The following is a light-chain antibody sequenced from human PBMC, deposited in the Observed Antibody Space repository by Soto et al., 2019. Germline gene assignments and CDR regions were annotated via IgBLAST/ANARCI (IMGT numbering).Light chain of an antibody. CDR1: QSVSSN. V-gene: IGKV3-15*01. J-gene: IGKJ4*01. CDR2: GAS. Sequence: EIVLTQSPGTLSLSPGERATLSCRASQSVSSNLAWYQQKPGQAPRLLIYGASTRATGLPARFSGSGSATEFTLTISGLLSEDFAVYYCQQYNNWPLTFGGGTKVDIK. CDR3: QQYNNWPLT.